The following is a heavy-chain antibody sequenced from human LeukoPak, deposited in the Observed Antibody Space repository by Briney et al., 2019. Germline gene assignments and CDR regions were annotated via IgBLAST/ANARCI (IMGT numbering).Heavy chain of an antibody. Sequence: GASVKVSCTASGYTFTSYAMHWVRQAPGQRLEWMGWINAGNGNTKCSQKFQGRVTITRDTSASTAYMELSSLRSEDTAVYYCARESNWNRDYWGQGTLVTVSS. J-gene: IGHJ4*02. V-gene: IGHV1-3*01. D-gene: IGHD1-1*01. CDR3: ARESNWNRDY. CDR2: INAGNGNT. CDR1: GYTFTSYA.